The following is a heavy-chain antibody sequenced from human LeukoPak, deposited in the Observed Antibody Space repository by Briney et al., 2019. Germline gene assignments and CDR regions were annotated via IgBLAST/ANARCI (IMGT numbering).Heavy chain of an antibody. J-gene: IGHJ6*02. CDR2: IYIDGSST. V-gene: IGHV3-74*01. Sequence: GGSLRLSCAASGFTFSSYWMHWARQAPGKGLVWVSRIYIDGSSTSYADSVKGRFTISRDNAKNTLYLQMNSLRAEDTAVYYCAKDLKTAVYGMDVWGQGTTVTVSS. CDR3: AKDLKTAVYGMDV. CDR1: GFTFSSYW.